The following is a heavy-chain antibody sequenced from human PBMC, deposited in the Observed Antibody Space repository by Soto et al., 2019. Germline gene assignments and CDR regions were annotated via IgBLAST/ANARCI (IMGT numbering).Heavy chain of an antibody. J-gene: IGHJ1*01. D-gene: IGHD2-21*02. CDR2: IYSGGST. CDR1: GVTVSSNY. Sequence: EVQLVESGGGLIQPGGSLRLSCTASGVTVSSNYMSWVRQAPGKGLEWVSVIYSGGSTYEADSVKGRFTIARDSSKNTLYLQMNSLRAEDPAVYYCARFSAYPNYCSEHWGQGPLVTVA. CDR3: ARFSAYPNYCSEH. V-gene: IGHV3-53*01.